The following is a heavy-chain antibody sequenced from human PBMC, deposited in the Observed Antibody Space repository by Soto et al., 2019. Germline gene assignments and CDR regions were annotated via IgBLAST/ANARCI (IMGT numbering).Heavy chain of an antibody. Sequence: LSLTCTVSGGSISSGGYYWSWIRQHPGKGLEWIGYIYYSGSTYYNPSLKSRVTISVDTSKNQFSLKLSSVTAADTAVYYCARARGSSGYYYVYYYYGMDVWGQGTTVTVSS. D-gene: IGHD3-22*01. CDR1: GGSISSGGYY. CDR3: ARARGSSGYYYVYYYYGMDV. J-gene: IGHJ6*02. V-gene: IGHV4-31*03. CDR2: IYYSGST.